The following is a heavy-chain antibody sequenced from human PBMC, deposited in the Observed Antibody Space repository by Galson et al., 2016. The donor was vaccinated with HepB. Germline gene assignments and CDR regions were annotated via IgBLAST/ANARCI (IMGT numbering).Heavy chain of an antibody. CDR1: GFSLSTSEMC. CDR2: IDWDGDE. D-gene: IGHD6-19*01. V-gene: IGHV2-70*01. J-gene: IGHJ6*02. Sequence: PALVKPTQTLTLTCTFSGFSLSTSEMCVSWIRQPPGKALEWLALIDWDGDEYYSTSLETRLTISKDTSKNQVVLTMTNMDPVDTATYYCARSRAVAGTDYYYYMMDVWGQGTPVTVSS. CDR3: ARSRAVAGTDYYYYMMDV.